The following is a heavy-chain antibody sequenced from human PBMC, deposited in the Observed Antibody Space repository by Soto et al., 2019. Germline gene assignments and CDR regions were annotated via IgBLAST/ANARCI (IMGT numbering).Heavy chain of an antibody. CDR1: EFTFSNYW. D-gene: IGHD3-16*01. V-gene: IGHV3-7*01. J-gene: IGHJ4*02. CDR2: IKENGSEK. Sequence: GSLRLSCAASEFTFSNYWMTWVRQAPGKGLEWVANIKENGSEKYYADSVKGRFIISRDNAKNSLYLELTDLRDDDTAVYYCARDTSHGVTIGGLDSWGQGTLVTVSS. CDR3: ARDTSHGVTIGGLDS.